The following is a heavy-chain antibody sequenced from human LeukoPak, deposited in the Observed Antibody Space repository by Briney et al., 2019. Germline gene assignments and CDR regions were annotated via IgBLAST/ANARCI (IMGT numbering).Heavy chain of an antibody. CDR1: GGSISTSSYY. CDR2: IYYTGST. D-gene: IGHD3-10*01. V-gene: IGHV4-39*01. Sequence: SETLSLTCTVCGGSISTSSYYWGWIRQPPGKGLEWIGSIYYTGSTYYNPSLNSRVTVSVDTSKNQFSLKLSSVTAADTAMYYCASRTRFGELRFDYWGQGTLVTVSP. J-gene: IGHJ4*02. CDR3: ASRTRFGELRFDY.